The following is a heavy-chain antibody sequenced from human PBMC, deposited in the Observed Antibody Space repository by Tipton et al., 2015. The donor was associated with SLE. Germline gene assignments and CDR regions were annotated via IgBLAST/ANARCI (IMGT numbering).Heavy chain of an antibody. Sequence: TLSLTCTVSGGSISSYYWSWIRQPPGKGLEWIGYIYTSGSTNYNPSLKSRVTISVDTSKNQFSLKLSSVTAADTAVYYCARLGRIAVAGTLREYYGMDVWGQGTTVTVSS. CDR1: GGSISSYY. CDR3: ARLGRIAVAGTLREYYGMDV. D-gene: IGHD6-19*01. J-gene: IGHJ6*02. CDR2: IYTSGST. V-gene: IGHV4-4*09.